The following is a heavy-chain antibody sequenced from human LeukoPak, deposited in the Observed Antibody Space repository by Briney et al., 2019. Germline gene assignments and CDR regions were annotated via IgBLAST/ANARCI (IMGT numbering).Heavy chain of an antibody. D-gene: IGHD3-22*01. J-gene: IGHJ4*02. Sequence: GGSLRLSCAASGVPVSSSYMSWVRQAPGEGLEWVSAIYAGGSTLYADSVKGRFTISRDNSRNTLYLHMNVLRAEDTAVYYCTRDDSDGYYYVFWGQGTLVTVSS. CDR3: TRDDSDGYYYVF. CDR2: IYAGGST. V-gene: IGHV3-53*01. CDR1: GVPVSSSY.